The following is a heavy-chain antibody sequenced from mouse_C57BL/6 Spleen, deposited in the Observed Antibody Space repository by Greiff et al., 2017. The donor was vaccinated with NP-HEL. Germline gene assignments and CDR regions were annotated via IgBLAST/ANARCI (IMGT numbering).Heavy chain of an antibody. V-gene: IGHV3-6*01. J-gene: IGHJ1*03. CDR3: AREAGSSYYWYFDV. CDR2: ISYDGSN. Sequence: EVKLVESGPGLVKPSQSLSLTCSVTGYSITSGYYWNWIRQFPGNKLEWMGYISYDGSNNYNPSLKNRISITRDTSKNQFFLKLNSVTTEDTATYYCAREAGSSYYWYFDVWGTGTTVTVSS. D-gene: IGHD1-1*01. CDR1: GYSITSGYY.